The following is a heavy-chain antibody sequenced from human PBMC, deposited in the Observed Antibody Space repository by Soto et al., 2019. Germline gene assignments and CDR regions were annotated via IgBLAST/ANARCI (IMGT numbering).Heavy chain of an antibody. CDR1: GCSFTSYW. Sequence: GESLKISCKGSGCSFTSYWISWVRQMPGKGLEWMGRIDPSDSYTNYSPSFQGHVTISADKSISTAYLQWSSLKASDTAMYYCAKAVAGTSTLDPWGPGTMVTVYS. V-gene: IGHV5-10-1*01. CDR2: IDPSDSYT. CDR3: AKAVAGTSTLDP. J-gene: IGHJ5*02. D-gene: IGHD6-19*01.